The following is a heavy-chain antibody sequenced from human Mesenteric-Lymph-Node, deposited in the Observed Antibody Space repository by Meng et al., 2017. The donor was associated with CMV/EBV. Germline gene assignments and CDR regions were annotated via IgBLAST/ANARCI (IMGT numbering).Heavy chain of an antibody. D-gene: IGHD2-15*01. Sequence: QVQLQQWGAGLLKPSETLSLTCAVYGGSFSGYYWSWIRQPPGKGLEWIGEINHSGVPNYNPSLKSRVTISLDRSKNQFSLKLSSVTAEDTAVYYCARGSDIPVNNYWGQEPWSPSPQ. CDR2: INHSGVP. V-gene: IGHV4-34*01. CDR1: GGSFSGYY. CDR3: ARGSDIPVNNY. J-gene: IGHJ4*01.